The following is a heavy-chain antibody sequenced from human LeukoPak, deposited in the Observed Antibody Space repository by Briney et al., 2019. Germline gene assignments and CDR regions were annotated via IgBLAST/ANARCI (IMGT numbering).Heavy chain of an antibody. D-gene: IGHD3-10*01. CDR1: GGSISSYY. Sequence: PSETLSLTCTVSGGSISSYYWSWIRQPPGKGLEWIGHIRYTGRTNYNLSLKSRVTISADTSKKQDSLKLSSVTAADTAVFYCARDSGASSPYSYGSTHGIDVWGQGTTVTVSS. CDR3: ARDSGASSPYSYGSTHGIDV. V-gene: IGHV4-59*13. J-gene: IGHJ6*02. CDR2: IRYTGRT.